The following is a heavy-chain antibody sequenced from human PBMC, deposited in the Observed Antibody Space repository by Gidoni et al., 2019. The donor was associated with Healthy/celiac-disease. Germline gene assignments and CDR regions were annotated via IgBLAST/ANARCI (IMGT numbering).Heavy chain of an antibody. CDR1: GFTFRRYA. Sequence: EVQLLESGGGLVQPGGSLRLSCAASGFTFRRYAMSWVRQAPGKGLEWVSAISGSGGSTYYADSVKGRFTISRDNSKNTLYLQMNSLRAEDTAVYYCAKDYSSGWYSLGWFDPWGQGTLVTVSS. D-gene: IGHD6-19*01. CDR3: AKDYSSGWYSLGWFDP. CDR2: ISGSGGST. V-gene: IGHV3-23*01. J-gene: IGHJ5*02.